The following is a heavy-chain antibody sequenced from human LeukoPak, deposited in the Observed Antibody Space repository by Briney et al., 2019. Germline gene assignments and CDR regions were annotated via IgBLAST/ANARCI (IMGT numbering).Heavy chain of an antibody. D-gene: IGHD5-18*01. Sequence: GGSVRLSCAASRFTFSSYWMHWVRHAPGKGLVWVSRINSDGSSTSYADSAKGRFAISRDNAKNTLYLQMNSLRAEDTAVYYCARGIGYTYGLGYWGQGTLVTVSS. CDR3: ARGIGYTYGLGY. J-gene: IGHJ4*02. CDR2: INSDGSST. V-gene: IGHV3-74*01. CDR1: RFTFSSYW.